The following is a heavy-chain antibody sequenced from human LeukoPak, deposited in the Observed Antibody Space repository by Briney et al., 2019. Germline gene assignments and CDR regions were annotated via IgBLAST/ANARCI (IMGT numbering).Heavy chain of an antibody. CDR3: AKASVRLWFGELFDY. V-gene: IGHV3-23*01. Sequence: GALRLSCAASGFTFSSYAMSWVRQAPGKGLEWVSAISGSGGSTYYADSVKGRFTISSDNSKNTLYLQMNSLRAEDTAVYYCAKASVRLWFGELFDYWGQGTLVTVS. J-gene: IGHJ4*02. D-gene: IGHD3-10*01. CDR2: ISGSGGST. CDR1: GFTFSSYA.